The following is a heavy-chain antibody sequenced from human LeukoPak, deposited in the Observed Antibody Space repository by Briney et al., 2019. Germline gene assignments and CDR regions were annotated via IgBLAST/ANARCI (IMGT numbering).Heavy chain of an antibody. Sequence: PGGSLRLSCAASGFTFSRDGMHWVRQAPGKGLEWVAVTSYDGTKKDYADHMKGRFTISRDNSQNTLYLQMNSLRAEDTAVYYCARVGYYASGPFSYFDYWGQGTLVTVSS. CDR2: TSYDGTKK. D-gene: IGHD3-10*01. CDR1: GFTFSRDG. CDR3: ARVGYYASGPFSYFDY. V-gene: IGHV3-30*03. J-gene: IGHJ4*02.